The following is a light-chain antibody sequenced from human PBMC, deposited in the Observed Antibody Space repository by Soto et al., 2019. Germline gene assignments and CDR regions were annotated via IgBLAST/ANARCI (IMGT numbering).Light chain of an antibody. CDR1: QSVSSN. Sequence: EIVLTQSPGTLSVSPGERATLSCGASQSVSSNLAWYQQKPGQAPRLLIYGASTRATGIPARFSGSGSGTEFTLTISRLQSEDFAVYYCQQYNNWPLTFGGGTKVDI. CDR2: GAS. CDR3: QQYNNWPLT. J-gene: IGKJ4*01. V-gene: IGKV3D-15*01.